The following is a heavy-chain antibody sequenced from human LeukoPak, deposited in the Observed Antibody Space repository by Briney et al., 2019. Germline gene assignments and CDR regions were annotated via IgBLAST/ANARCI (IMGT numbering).Heavy chain of an antibody. CDR2: ISSSSSTI. V-gene: IGHV3-48*02. D-gene: IGHD5-12*01. J-gene: IGHJ4*02. Sequence: PGGSLRLSCAASGFTFSSYSFNWVRQAPGKGLEWLSYISSSSSTIYYADSVKGRFTISRDNAKNSLYLQMNSLRDEDTAVYYCARDPKGYGYAFDYWGQGTLVTISS. CDR1: GFTFSSYS. CDR3: ARDPKGYGYAFDY.